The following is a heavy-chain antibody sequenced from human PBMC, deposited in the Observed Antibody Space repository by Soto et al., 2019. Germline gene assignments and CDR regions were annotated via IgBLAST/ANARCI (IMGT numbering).Heavy chain of an antibody. CDR1: GGSISNYY. Sequence: PSETLSLTCTVSGGSISNYYWSWIRQPPGKGLEWIGSIYYSGSTNSNPSLKSRVTVSVDTSKDQFSLNLNSVTAADTAVYFCARRFCSGSSCYSTFDMWGQGTMVTVSS. CDR3: ARRFCSGSSCYSTFDM. V-gene: IGHV4-59*08. D-gene: IGHD2-15*01. CDR2: IYYSGST. J-gene: IGHJ3*02.